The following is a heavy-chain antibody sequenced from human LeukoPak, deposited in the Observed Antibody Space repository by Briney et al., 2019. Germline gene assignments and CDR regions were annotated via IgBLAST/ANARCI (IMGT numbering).Heavy chain of an antibody. CDR2: ISPDGNKE. V-gene: IGHV3-30*18. Sequence: GGSLRLSCAASGFTCNIFGIHWVRQAPGKGLEWVAAISPDGNKEYYTESVKGRFTVSRDNSKNMIYLQMNSLRGEASAVYYCAKVNHSDDYWGQGTLVTVSS. D-gene: IGHD1-14*01. CDR1: GFTCNIFG. CDR3: AKVNHSDDY. J-gene: IGHJ4*02.